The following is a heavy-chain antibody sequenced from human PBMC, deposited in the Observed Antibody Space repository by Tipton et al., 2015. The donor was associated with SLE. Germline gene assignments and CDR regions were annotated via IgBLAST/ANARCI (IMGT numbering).Heavy chain of an antibody. J-gene: IGHJ4*02. D-gene: IGHD3-3*01. Sequence: SLRLSCAASGFTFSSYALSWVRRAPGKGLEWVSAISGSGGSTYYADPVKGRFTISRDNSKNTLYLQMNSLRAEDTAVYYCATITIFGVDPFDYWGQGTLVTVSS. CDR2: ISGSGGST. CDR3: ATITIFGVDPFDY. CDR1: GFTFSSYA. V-gene: IGHV3-23*01.